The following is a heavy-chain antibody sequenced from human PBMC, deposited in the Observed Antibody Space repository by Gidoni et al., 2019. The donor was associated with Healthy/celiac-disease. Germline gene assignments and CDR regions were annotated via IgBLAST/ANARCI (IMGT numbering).Heavy chain of an antibody. V-gene: IGHV4-38-2*02. J-gene: IGHJ6*02. CDR2: IYHSGST. CDR3: ARAKGYYDSSGYKYGMDV. Sequence: QVQLQASCPGLVKPSETLSLTCTVSGYSISSGYYWGWIRQPPGKGLEWIGSIYHSGSTYYNPSLKSRVTISVDTSKNQFSLKLSSVTAADTAVYYCARAKGYYDSSGYKYGMDVWGQGTTVTVSS. CDR1: GYSISSGYY. D-gene: IGHD3-22*01.